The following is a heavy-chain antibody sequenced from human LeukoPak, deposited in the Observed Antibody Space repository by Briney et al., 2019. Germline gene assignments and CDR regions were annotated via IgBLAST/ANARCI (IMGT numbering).Heavy chain of an antibody. D-gene: IGHD2-15*01. V-gene: IGHV3-9*01. CDR1: GFTFDDYA. J-gene: IGHJ4*02. CDR2: ISWNSGSI. Sequence: PGRSLRLSCAASGFTFDDYAMHWVRQAPGKGLEWGSGISWNSGSIGYADSVKGRFTISRDNAKNSLYLQMNSLRAEDTASYYCARTPSYCSGGRCYVSHYFDYWGQGTLATVSS. CDR3: ARTPSYCSGGRCYVSHYFDY.